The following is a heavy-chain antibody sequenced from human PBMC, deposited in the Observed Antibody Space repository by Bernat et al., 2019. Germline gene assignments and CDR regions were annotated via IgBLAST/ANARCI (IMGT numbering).Heavy chain of an antibody. V-gene: IGHV1-69*01. J-gene: IGHJ5*02. Sequence: QVQLVQSGAEVKKPGSSVKVSCKASGGTFSSYAISWVRQAPGQGLEWMGGIIPIFGTANYAQKFQGRVTITADESTSTAYMELSSLRSEDTAVYYCARASRWGSYRYLYTWFDPWGQGTLVTVSS. CDR2: IIPIFGTA. CDR1: GGTFSSYA. CDR3: ARASRWGSYRYLYTWFDP. D-gene: IGHD3-16*02.